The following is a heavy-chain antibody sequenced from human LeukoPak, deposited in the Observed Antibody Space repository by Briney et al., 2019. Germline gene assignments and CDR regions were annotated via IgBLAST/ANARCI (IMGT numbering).Heavy chain of an antibody. CDR2: INPNGGDT. Sequence: ASVKVSCKTSGYTFTGYYIHWVRQAPGQGLEWMGWINPNGGDTNYARKFQGRVTMTRDRSISTAYMGLSRLRSDDTAVFYCARAFGSGWETYREGPRDYWGQGTLVTVSS. CDR1: GYTFTGYY. J-gene: IGHJ4*02. CDR3: ARAFGSGWETYREGPRDY. V-gene: IGHV1-2*02. D-gene: IGHD6-19*01.